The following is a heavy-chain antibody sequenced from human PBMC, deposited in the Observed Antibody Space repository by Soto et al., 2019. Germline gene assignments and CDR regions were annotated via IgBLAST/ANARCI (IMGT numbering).Heavy chain of an antibody. CDR1: GFTFSSYA. J-gene: IGHJ4*02. D-gene: IGHD6-13*01. Sequence: EVQLLESGGGLVQPGGSLRLSCAASGFTFSSYAMSWVRQAPGKGLEWVSAISGSGGSTYYADSVKGRFTISGHNSKNTLYLQMNSLRAEDTAEYHCATENGYSSSWFEFDYWGQGTLVTVSS. V-gene: IGHV3-23*01. CDR3: ATENGYSSSWFEFDY. CDR2: ISGSGGST.